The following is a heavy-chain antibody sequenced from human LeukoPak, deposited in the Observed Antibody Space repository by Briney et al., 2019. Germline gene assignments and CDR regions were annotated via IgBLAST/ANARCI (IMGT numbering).Heavy chain of an antibody. V-gene: IGHV1-69*05. CDR2: IIPIFGTA. J-gene: IGHJ3*02. D-gene: IGHD3-16*01. Sequence: GASVKVSCKASGGTFSSYAISWVRQAPGQGLEWMGGIIPIFGTANYAQKFQGRVTITTDESTSTAYMGLSSLRSEDTAVYYCARDRFAYAFDIWGQGTMVTVSS. CDR1: GGTFSSYA. CDR3: ARDRFAYAFDI.